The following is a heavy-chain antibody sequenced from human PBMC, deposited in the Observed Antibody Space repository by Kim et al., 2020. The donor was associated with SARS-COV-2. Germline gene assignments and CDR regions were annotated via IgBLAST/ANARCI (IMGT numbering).Heavy chain of an antibody. J-gene: IGHJ6*03. CDR3: AREYSNAFNYYYYMDV. Sequence: ASVKVSCKASGYTFTSYAMNWVRQAPGQGLEWMGWINTNTGNPTYAQGFTGRFVFSLDTSVSTAYLQISSLKPEDTAVYYCAREYSNAFNYYYYMDVWGKGTTVT. CDR1: GYTFTSYA. D-gene: IGHD4-4*01. CDR2: INTNTGNP. V-gene: IGHV7-4-1*02.